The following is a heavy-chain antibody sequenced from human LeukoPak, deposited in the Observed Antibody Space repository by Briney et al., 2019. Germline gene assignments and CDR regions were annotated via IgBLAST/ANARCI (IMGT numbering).Heavy chain of an antibody. CDR3: AKGGCSSTTCYLANP. CDR2: ISSSSRYI. D-gene: IGHD2-2*01. V-gene: IGHV3-21*01. Sequence: PGGSLRLSCAASGFTFTRYSIHWVRQAPGKGLEWVSSISSSSRYIYYADSVKGGFTISRDNSKNTLYLQMNSLTAEDTALYYCAKGGCSSTTCYLANPWGQGTLVTVSS. CDR1: GFTFTRYS. J-gene: IGHJ5*02.